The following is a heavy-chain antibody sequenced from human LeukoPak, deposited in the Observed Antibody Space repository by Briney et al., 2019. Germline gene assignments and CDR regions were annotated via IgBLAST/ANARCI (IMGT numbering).Heavy chain of an antibody. CDR3: AKAQCGNDAFDI. D-gene: IGHD1-26*01. V-gene: IGHV1-69*13. CDR1: GGTFSSYA. Sequence: GASVKVSCKASGGTFSSYAISWVRQAPGQGLEWMGGIISIFGTANYAQKLQGRVTITADESPSTVYMELRSLGSEDTAVYYCAKAQCGNDAFDIWGQGTMVTVSS. J-gene: IGHJ3*02. CDR2: IISIFGTA.